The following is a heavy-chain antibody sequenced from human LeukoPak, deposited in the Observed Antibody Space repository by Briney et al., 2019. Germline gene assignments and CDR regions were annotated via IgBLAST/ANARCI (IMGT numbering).Heavy chain of an antibody. J-gene: IGHJ3*02. CDR1: GFTFSSYW. V-gene: IGHV3-7*01. D-gene: IGHD4-17*01. CDR2: IKQDGSEK. Sequence: LPGGSLRLSCAASGFTFSSYWMSWVRQAPGKGLEWVANIKQDGSEKYYVDSVKGRFTISRDNAKNSLYLQMNSLRAEDTAVYYCARPGDDYGDYDTFDIWGQGTMVTVSS. CDR3: ARPGDDYGDYDTFDI.